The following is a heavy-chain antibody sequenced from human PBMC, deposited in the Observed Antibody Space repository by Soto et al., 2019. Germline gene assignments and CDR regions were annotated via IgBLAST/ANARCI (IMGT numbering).Heavy chain of an antibody. CDR1: GYTFNNHY. Sequence: ASVKVSCKASGYTFNNHYIHWVRQAPGQGLEWMGRIHPSYGDTTFAQRFWGRVTLTRDTSSTTVYMELTSLTSADTAVYYCARGDVVDMIDYWGQGTLVTVSS. V-gene: IGHV1-46*02. CDR3: ARGDVVDMIDY. D-gene: IGHD2-15*01. J-gene: IGHJ4*02. CDR2: IHPSYGDT.